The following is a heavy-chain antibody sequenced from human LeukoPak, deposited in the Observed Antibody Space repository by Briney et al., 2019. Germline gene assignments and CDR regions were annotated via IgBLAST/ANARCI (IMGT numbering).Heavy chain of an antibody. J-gene: IGHJ4*02. D-gene: IGHD2-15*01. Sequence: GGSLRLSCAASGFTFSSYAMHWVRQAPGKGLEWVAVISYDGSNKYYADSVKGRFTISRDNSKNTLYLQMNSLRAEDTAVYYCAKDQWEVVVVVAATPPHGFDYWGQGTLVTVSS. CDR2: ISYDGSNK. V-gene: IGHV3-30*04. CDR3: AKDQWEVVVVVAATPPHGFDY. CDR1: GFTFSSYA.